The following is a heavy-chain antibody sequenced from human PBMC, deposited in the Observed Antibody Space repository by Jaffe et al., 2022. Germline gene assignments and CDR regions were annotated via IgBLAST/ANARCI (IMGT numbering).Heavy chain of an antibody. Sequence: EVQLVQSGAEVKKPGESLKISCKGSGYSFTSYWIGWVRQMPGKGLEWMGIIYPGDSDTRYSPSFQGQVTISADKSISTAYLQWSSLKASDTAMYYCASGVDAYDFWSGSQVSPPPQDYFDYWGQGTLVTVSS. V-gene: IGHV5-51*03. CDR2: IYPGDSDT. CDR1: GYSFTSYW. J-gene: IGHJ4*02. D-gene: IGHD3-3*01. CDR3: ASGVDAYDFWSGSQVSPPPQDYFDY.